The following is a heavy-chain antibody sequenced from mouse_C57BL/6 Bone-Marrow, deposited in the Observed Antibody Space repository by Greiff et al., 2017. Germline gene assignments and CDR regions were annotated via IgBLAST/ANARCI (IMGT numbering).Heavy chain of an antibody. D-gene: IGHD1-1*01. J-gene: IGHJ1*03. CDR1: EYEFPSHD. Sequence: EVHLVESGGGLVQPGESLKLSCESNEYEFPSHDMSWVRKTPEKRLEWVAYISSGGDYIYYADTVKGRFTISRDNARNTLYLQMSSLKSEDTAMYYCTRRGSHWYFDVWGTGTTVTVSS. CDR2: ISSGGDYI. CDR3: TRRGSHWYFDV. V-gene: IGHV5-2*01.